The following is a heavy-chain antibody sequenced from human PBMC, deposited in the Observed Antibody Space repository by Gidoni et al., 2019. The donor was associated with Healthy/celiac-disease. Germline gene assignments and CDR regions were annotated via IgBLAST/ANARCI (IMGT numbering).Heavy chain of an antibody. CDR1: GGSFSGYY. CDR2: INHSGST. D-gene: IGHD5-18*01. CDR3: EKGQKTRIQLSGFDL. Sequence: QVQLQQLGAGLLKPSETLSLTCAVYGGSFSGYYWSWIRQPPGKGLGWIGEINHSGSTNYNPSVKSRDTISVDSSKNQFSLKMSSVTAADTAVYYCEKGQKTRIQLSGFDLWGRGTLVTVSS. J-gene: IGHJ2*01. V-gene: IGHV4-34*01.